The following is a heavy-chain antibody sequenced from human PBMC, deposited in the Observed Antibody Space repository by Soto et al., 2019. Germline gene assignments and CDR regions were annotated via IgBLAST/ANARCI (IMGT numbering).Heavy chain of an antibody. V-gene: IGHV1-18*01. D-gene: IGHD6-19*01. CDR3: ARHIWQWLVRGHFDY. CDR2: ISACNGNT. J-gene: IGHJ4*02. Sequence: QVQLVQSGAEVKKPGASVKVSCKASGYTFTSYGISWVRQAPGQGLEWMGGISACNGNTNYAQNLQGRVTMTTDTSTSTAYMVLRSMRSDDTAVYYCARHIWQWLVRGHFDYWGKVTLVTVSS. CDR1: GYTFTSYG.